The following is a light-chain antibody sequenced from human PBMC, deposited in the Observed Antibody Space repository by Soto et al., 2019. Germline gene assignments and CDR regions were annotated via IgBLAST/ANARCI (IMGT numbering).Light chain of an antibody. Sequence: DIQMTQSPSTLSASVGDRVTITCRASQSIGDSLAWYQQKPGKAPYLLISDVSSLERGVPSRFSGSGSGTEFTLTISSMQQDDFATFYCQQYNGYSRTFGQGTKVEIK. J-gene: IGKJ1*01. CDR1: QSIGDS. CDR3: QQYNGYSRT. CDR2: DVS. V-gene: IGKV1-5*01.